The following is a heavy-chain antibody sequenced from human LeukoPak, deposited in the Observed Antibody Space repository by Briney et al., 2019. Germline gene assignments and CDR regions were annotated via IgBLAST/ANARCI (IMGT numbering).Heavy chain of an antibody. J-gene: IGHJ1*01. CDR2: INHSGST. CDR1: GGSFSGYY. CDR3: ARRSSWTNYEYFQH. Sequence: PSETLSLTCAAYGGSFSGYYWSWIRQPPGKGLEWIGEINHSGSTNYNPSLKSRVTISVDTSKNQFSLKLSPVTAADTAVYYCARRSSWTNYEYFQHWGQGTLVTVSS. D-gene: IGHD6-13*01. V-gene: IGHV4-34*01.